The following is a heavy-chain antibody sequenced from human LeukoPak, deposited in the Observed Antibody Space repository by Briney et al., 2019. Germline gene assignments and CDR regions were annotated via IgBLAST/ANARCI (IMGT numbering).Heavy chain of an antibody. D-gene: IGHD3-10*01. V-gene: IGHV1-69*05. CDR2: IIPIFGTA. CDR1: GGTFSSYA. J-gene: IGHJ3*02. CDR3: YTMNSGSYGALGYERAFDI. Sequence: GASVKVSCKASGGTFSSYAISWVRQAPGQGLEWMGGIIPIFGTANYAQKFQGRVTITTDESTSTAYMELSSLRSEDTAVYYCYTMNSGSYGALGYERAFDIWGQGTMVTVSS.